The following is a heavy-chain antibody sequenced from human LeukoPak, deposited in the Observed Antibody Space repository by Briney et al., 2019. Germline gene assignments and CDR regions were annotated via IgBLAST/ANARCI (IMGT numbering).Heavy chain of an antibody. J-gene: IGHJ2*01. V-gene: IGHV4-4*07. CDR3: ARRDYSTGGRFNK. D-gene: IGHD2-8*02. CDR2: IHTSGST. CDR1: GGSISNYH. Sequence: SETLSLTCTVSGGSISNYHWTWIRQPAGKGLEWIGQIHTSGSTNYNPPLKGRVPMSRDTSENQVSLTMRYLTAADPAVYYWARRDYSTGGRFNKGGRGTRLSVST.